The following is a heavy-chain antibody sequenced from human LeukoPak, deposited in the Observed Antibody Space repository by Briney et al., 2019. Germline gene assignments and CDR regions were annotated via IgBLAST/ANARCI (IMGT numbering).Heavy chain of an antibody. J-gene: IGHJ5*02. CDR1: GGSISSSSYY. CDR2: IYYSGST. Sequence: SETLSLTCTVSGGSISSSSYYWGWIRQPPGKGLEWIGSIYYSGSTYYNPSLKSRVTISVDTSKNQFSLKLSSVTAADTAVYYCARDLLKLVLGFFDPWGQGTLVTVSS. D-gene: IGHD6-13*01. V-gene: IGHV4-39*07. CDR3: ARDLLKLVLGFFDP.